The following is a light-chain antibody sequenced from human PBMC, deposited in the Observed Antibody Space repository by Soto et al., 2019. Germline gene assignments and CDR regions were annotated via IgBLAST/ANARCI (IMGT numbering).Light chain of an antibody. Sequence: QAVVTQPPSASGTPGQRVTISCSGSSSNIGSNYVYRYQQVPGTAPKLLIYRNNQRPSGVPDRFSGSKSGTSASLAISGLRSEDEADYYCAGWDDSLSGVVFGGGTKLTVL. CDR3: AGWDDSLSGVV. V-gene: IGLV1-47*01. J-gene: IGLJ2*01. CDR2: RNN. CDR1: SSNIGSNY.